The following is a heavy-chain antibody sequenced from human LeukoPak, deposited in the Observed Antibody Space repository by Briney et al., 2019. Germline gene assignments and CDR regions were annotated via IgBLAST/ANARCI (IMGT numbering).Heavy chain of an antibody. CDR2: IYYSGST. CDR3: ARAGSTVIHY. Sequence: PSDTLSLTCTVSGDSISSYYWSWIRQPPGKGLEWIGYIYYSGSTYYNASLKSRVTISVDTSKNQFSLKLSSVTAADTAVYYCARAGSTVIHYWGQGTLVTVSS. J-gene: IGHJ4*02. CDR1: GDSISSYY. D-gene: IGHD4-17*01. V-gene: IGHV4-59*07.